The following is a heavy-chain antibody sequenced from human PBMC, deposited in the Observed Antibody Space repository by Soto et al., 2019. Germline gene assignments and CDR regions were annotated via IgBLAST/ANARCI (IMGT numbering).Heavy chain of an antibody. J-gene: IGHJ4*02. V-gene: IGHV4-34*01. CDR3: ARDQELDDSRSYYFDY. CDR1: GGFFGGYY. CDR2: INHSGST. Sequence: PSETLSLTCAVYGGFFGGYYWSGIRQPPGKELEWIGEINHSGSTNYNPSLKSRVTISVDTSNNQFSLKLSSVTAADTAVYFCARDQELDDSRSYYFDYWGQGTLVTVSS. D-gene: IGHD3-22*01.